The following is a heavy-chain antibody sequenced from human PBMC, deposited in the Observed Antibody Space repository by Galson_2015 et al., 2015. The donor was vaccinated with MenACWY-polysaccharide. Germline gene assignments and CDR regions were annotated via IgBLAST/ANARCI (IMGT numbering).Heavy chain of an antibody. CDR3: ARGPYGLLV. CDR2: ISKSGDSI. V-gene: IGHV3-11*01. Sequence: SLRLSCAASGFSLGAWYMSWIRQAPGKGLEWLSYISKSGDSIYYGDSVKGRFAIPRDNAKNSLYLQLNSLEVEDTAIYYCARGPYGLLVSGHRTTVAVSS. CDR1: GFSLGAWY. J-gene: IGHJ6*02.